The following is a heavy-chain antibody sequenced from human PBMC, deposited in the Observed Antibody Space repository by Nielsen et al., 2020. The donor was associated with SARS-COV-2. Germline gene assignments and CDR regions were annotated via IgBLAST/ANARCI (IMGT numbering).Heavy chain of an antibody. J-gene: IGHJ1*01. D-gene: IGHD3-10*01. CDR2: ISYDGSNK. V-gene: IGHV3-30*18. Sequence: GASLKISCAASGFTFSSYGMHWVRQAPGKGLEWVAVISYDGSNKYYADSVKGRFTISRDNSKNTLYLQMNSLRAEDTAVYYCAKDAGVRGVIRGYFQHWGQGTLVTVSS. CDR1: GFTFSSYG. CDR3: AKDAGVRGVIRGYFQH.